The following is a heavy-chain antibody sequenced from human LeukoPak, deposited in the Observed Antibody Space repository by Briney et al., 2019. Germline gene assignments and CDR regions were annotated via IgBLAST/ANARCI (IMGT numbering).Heavy chain of an antibody. CDR2: IYTSGST. V-gene: IGHV4-61*02. J-gene: IGHJ4*02. D-gene: IGHD2-15*01. CDR1: GGSISSGSYY. CDR3: ATVGGRRGLLPWAGGGYFDY. Sequence: PSETLSLTCTVSGGSISSGSYYWSWIRQPAGKGLEWIGRIYTSGSTNSNPSLKSRVTISVDTSKNQFSLKLSSVTAADTAVYYCATVGGRRGLLPWAGGGYFDYWGQGTLVTVSS.